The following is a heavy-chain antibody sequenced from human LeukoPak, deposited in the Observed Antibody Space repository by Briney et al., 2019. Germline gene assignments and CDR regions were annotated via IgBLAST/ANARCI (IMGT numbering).Heavy chain of an antibody. Sequence: GGSLRLSCAASGFTFSSYAMSWVRQAPGKGLEWVSAISGSGGSTYYADSVKGRFTISRDNSKNTLYLHMNSLRAEDTAVYYCAKGERIFLWDSSGLTGAFDIWGQGTMVTVSS. V-gene: IGHV3-23*01. D-gene: IGHD3-22*01. CDR1: GFTFSSYA. J-gene: IGHJ3*02. CDR3: AKGERIFLWDSSGLTGAFDI. CDR2: ISGSGGST.